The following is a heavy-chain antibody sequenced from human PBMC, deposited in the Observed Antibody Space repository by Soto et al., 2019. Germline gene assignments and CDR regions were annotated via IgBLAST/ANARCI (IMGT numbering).Heavy chain of an antibody. J-gene: IGHJ4*02. CDR3: AIRSIAARGPYSG. D-gene: IGHD6-6*01. V-gene: IGHV3-23*01. CDR1: GFTFSSYA. Sequence: EVQLLESGGGLVQPGGSLRLSCAASGFTFSSYAMSWVRQAPGKGLEWVSAISGSGGSTYYADSVKGRFTISRDNSKNTLYLQMNSLRAEDTAVYYCAIRSIAARGPYSGWGQGTLVTVSS. CDR2: ISGSGGST.